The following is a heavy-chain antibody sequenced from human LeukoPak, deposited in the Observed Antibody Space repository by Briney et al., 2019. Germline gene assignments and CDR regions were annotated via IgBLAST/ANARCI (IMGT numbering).Heavy chain of an antibody. CDR2: ISYDGSNK. D-gene: IGHD2-15*01. Sequence: GGSLRLSCAASGFTFSGYGMHWVRQAPGKGLEWVAVISYDGSNKYYADSVKGRFTISRDNSKNTLYLQMNSLRAEDTAVYYCAKDRRRYCSGGSCSPDYWGQGTLVTVSS. CDR1: GFTFSGYG. V-gene: IGHV3-30*18. CDR3: AKDRRRYCSGGSCSPDY. J-gene: IGHJ4*02.